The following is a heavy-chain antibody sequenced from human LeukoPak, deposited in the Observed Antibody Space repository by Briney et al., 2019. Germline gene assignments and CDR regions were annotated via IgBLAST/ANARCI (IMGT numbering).Heavy chain of an antibody. CDR2: ITGSGGNT. D-gene: IGHD2-15*01. J-gene: IGHJ4*02. V-gene: IGHV3-23*01. CDR1: GFTFSSYG. CDR3: AKMGVE. Sequence: GGSLRLPCAASGFTFSSYGMHWVRQAPNKGLEWVSSITGSGGNTYYADSVKGRFTISRDNSKNTLYLQMNSLRAEDTAVYYCAKMGVEWGQGTLVTVSS.